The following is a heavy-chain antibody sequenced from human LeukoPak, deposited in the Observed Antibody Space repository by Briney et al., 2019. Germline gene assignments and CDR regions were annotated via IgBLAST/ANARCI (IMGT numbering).Heavy chain of an antibody. CDR1: GFTVSSNY. V-gene: IGHV3-53*01. J-gene: IGHJ5*02. CDR3: ARGVGAVAAFPLPWFDP. Sequence: GGSLRLSCSASGFTVSSNYMTWVRQAPGKGLEWGSVIYSGGSTYYEDSVKGRFTISRDNSTNALYIQMHSLRAEATAVYYCARGVGAVAAFPLPWFDPWGQGTLVTVSS. D-gene: IGHD2-15*01. CDR2: IYSGGST.